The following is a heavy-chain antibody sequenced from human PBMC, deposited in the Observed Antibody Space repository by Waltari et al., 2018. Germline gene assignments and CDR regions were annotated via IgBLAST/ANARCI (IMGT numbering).Heavy chain of an antibody. J-gene: IGHJ4*02. Sequence: QVQLQESGPGLMKPSETLSLTCTVSGGSMDHYFWHWIRQPPGKGLEWIGYIYYNGNTDYNPSRQSRVTISGDTSRSQFSLNLRSVTAADTAVYFCAREIYGGNSRPFDYWGQGTLVTVSS. CDR2: IYYNGNT. D-gene: IGHD2-21*02. CDR1: GGSMDHYF. V-gene: IGHV4-59*01. CDR3: AREIYGGNSRPFDY.